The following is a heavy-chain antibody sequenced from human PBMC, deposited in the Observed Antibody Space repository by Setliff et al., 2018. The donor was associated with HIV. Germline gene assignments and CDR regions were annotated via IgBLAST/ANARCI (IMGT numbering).Heavy chain of an antibody. CDR1: GYYFPNSW. CDR2: IYPGDSDT. V-gene: IGHV5-51*01. CDR3: AKSSGSYPLGFDP. J-gene: IGHJ5*02. Sequence: GESLKISCKGFGYYFPNSWISWVRQMPGKGLEWMGVIYPGDSDTMYSPVFEGQVTISVDTSINTAYLQWNSLKASDSGIYYCAKSSGSYPLGFDPWGQGTLVTVSS. D-gene: IGHD3-16*02.